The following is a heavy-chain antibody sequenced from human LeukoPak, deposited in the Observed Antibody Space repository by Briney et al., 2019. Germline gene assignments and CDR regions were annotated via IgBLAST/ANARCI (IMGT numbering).Heavy chain of an antibody. CDR2: ISSSSSTI. V-gene: IGHV3-48*02. D-gene: IGHD3-3*02. Sequence: PGGSLRLSCAASGFTFSSYSMNWVRQAPGKGLEWVSYISSSSSTIYYADSVKGRFTISRDNAKNSVYLQMNSLRDGDTAVYFCARLLATWDYYYMDVWGKGTTVTVSS. J-gene: IGHJ6*03. CDR1: GFTFSSYS. CDR3: ARLLATWDYYYMDV.